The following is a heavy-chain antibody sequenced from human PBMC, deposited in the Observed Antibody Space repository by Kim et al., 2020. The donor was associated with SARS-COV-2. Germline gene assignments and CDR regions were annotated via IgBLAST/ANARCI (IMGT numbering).Heavy chain of an antibody. CDR2: IYYTGST. V-gene: IGHV4-59*11. CDR3: ARVVREWLPLTPYWFDP. J-gene: IGHJ5*02. D-gene: IGHD5-12*01. Sequence: SETLSLTCTVSVGSIGSHYWSWIRQPPGKGLEWIGYIYYTGSTNYNPSLKSRVTISIDTSKNQFSLKLSSVTAADTAVYYCARVVREWLPLTPYWFDPWGQGTLVTVSS. CDR1: VGSIGSHY.